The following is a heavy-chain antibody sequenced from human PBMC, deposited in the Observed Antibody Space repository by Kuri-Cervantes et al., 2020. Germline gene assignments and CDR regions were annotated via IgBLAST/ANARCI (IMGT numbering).Heavy chain of an antibody. J-gene: IGHJ6*02. CDR3: ASGYVFGMDV. CDR2: IIPIFGTA. V-gene: IGHV1-69*13. D-gene: IGHD3-22*01. Sequence: SVKVSCKASGGTFSSYAISWVRQAPGQGLEWMGGIIPIFGTANYAQKLQGRVTITAYESTSTAYMELSSLRSEDTAVYYCASGYVFGMDVWGQGTAVTVSS. CDR1: GGTFSSYA.